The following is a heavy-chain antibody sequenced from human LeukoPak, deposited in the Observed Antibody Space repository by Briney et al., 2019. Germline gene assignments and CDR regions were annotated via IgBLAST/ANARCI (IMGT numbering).Heavy chain of an antibody. D-gene: IGHD6-13*01. V-gene: IGHV3-21*01. Sequence: GGSLRLSGAASGFTFSSYSMNWVRQAPGKGLEWVSSISSSSSYIYYADSVKGRFTISRDNAKNSLYLQMNSLRAEDTAVYYCARVAAAGSFDYWGQGTLVTVSS. CDR2: ISSSSSYI. CDR1: GFTFSSYS. J-gene: IGHJ4*02. CDR3: ARVAAAGSFDY.